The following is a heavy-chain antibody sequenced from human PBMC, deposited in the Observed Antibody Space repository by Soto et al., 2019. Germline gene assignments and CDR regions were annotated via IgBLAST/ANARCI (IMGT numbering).Heavy chain of an antibody. CDR1: VFTFSSYS. V-gene: IGHV3-48*01. CDR2: IGSSSSIT. CDR3: ASGTPFDY. J-gene: IGHJ4*02. Sequence: GGSLRLSCAASVFTFSSYSLNWVRQAPGKGLEWISYIGSSSSITYFADSVKGRFTISRDNGKNSLYLQMNNLRAEDTAVYYCASGTPFDYWGQGTLVTVSS.